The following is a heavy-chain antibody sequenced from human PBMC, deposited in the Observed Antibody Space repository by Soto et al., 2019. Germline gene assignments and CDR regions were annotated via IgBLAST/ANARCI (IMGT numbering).Heavy chain of an antibody. D-gene: IGHD3-16*02. CDR3: ARDRRITFGGVIVMSAFDI. V-gene: IGHV6-1*01. Sequence: SQTLSLTCAISGDSVSSNSAAWNWIRQSPSRGLEWLGRTYYRSKWYNDYAVSVKSRITINPDTSKNQFSLQLNSVTPEDTAVYYCARDRRITFGGVIVMSAFDIWGQGTMVTV. CDR2: TYYRSKWYN. J-gene: IGHJ3*02. CDR1: GDSVSSNSAA.